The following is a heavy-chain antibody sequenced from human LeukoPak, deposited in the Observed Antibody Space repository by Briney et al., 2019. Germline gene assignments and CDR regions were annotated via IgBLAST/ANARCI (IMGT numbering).Heavy chain of an antibody. D-gene: IGHD3-10*01. V-gene: IGHV4-38-2*02. CDR2: IYHSGST. CDR3: ARDRVGDPRFFDL. CDR1: GYSISSGYY. J-gene: IGHJ2*01. Sequence: SETLSLTCTVSGYSISSGYYWGWIRQPPGKGLEWIGSIYHSGSTYYNPSLKSRVTISVDTSKNQFSLKLSSATAADTAVYYCARDRVGDPRFFDLWGRGTLVTVSS.